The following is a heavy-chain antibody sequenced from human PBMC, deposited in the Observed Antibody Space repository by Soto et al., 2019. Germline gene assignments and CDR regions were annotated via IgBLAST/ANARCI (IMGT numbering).Heavy chain of an antibody. CDR2: ISSSSSYI. D-gene: IGHD3-10*01. V-gene: IGHV3-21*01. J-gene: IGHJ4*02. Sequence: GGPLRLSCAASGFTFSSYSMKWVRQAPGKGLEWVSSISSSSSYIYYADSVKGRFTISRDNAKNSLYLQMNSLRAEDTAVYYCARDAPGPRGDYWGQGTLVTVSS. CDR3: ARDAPGPRGDY. CDR1: GFTFSSYS.